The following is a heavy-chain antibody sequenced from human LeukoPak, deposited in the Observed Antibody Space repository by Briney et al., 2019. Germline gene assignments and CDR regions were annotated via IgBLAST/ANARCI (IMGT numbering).Heavy chain of an antibody. D-gene: IGHD5-24*01. CDR3: ARDVVARRDGYNLRSGDAFDI. CDR1: GGSISSSSYY. V-gene: IGHV4-39*07. J-gene: IGHJ3*02. CDR2: IYYSGST. Sequence: PSETLSLTCTVSGGSISSSSYYWGWIRQPPGKGLEWIGSIYYSGSTYYNPSLKSRVTISVDTSKNQFSLKLSSVTAADTAVYYCARDVVARRDGYNLRSGDAFDIWGQGTMVTVSS.